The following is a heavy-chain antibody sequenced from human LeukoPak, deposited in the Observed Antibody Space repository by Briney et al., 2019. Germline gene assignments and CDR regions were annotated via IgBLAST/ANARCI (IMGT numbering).Heavy chain of an antibody. CDR3: TRYGSGSYSALFDY. Sequence: SETLSPTCAVSGGSISSYYWSWIRQPAGKGLEWIGRIYTSGSTNYNPSLKSRVTMSVDTSKNQFSLKLSSVTAADTAVYYCTRYGSGSYSALFDYWGQGTLVTVSS. V-gene: IGHV4-4*07. J-gene: IGHJ4*02. D-gene: IGHD3-10*01. CDR2: IYTSGST. CDR1: GGSISSYY.